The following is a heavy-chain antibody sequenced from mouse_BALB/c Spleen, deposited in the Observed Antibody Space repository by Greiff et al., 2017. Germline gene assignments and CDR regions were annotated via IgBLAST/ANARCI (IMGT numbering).Heavy chain of an antibody. J-gene: IGHJ3*01. CDR1: GFNIKDTY. D-gene: IGHD2-1*01. Sequence: EVKLQESGAELVKPGASVKLSCTASGFNIKDTYMHWVKQRPEQGLEWIGRIDPANGNTKYDPKFQGKATITADTSSNTAYLQLSSLTSEDTAVYYCARDGNLPWFAYWGQGTLVTVSA. CDR2: IDPANGNT. V-gene: IGHV14-3*02. CDR3: ARDGNLPWFAY.